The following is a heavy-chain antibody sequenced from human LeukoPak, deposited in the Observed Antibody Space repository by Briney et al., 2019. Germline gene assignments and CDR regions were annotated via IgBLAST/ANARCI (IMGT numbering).Heavy chain of an antibody. CDR1: GGTFSSYA. CDR2: IIPIFGTA. J-gene: IGHJ6*03. Sequence: SVKVSCKASGGTFSSYAISWVRQAPGQGLEWMGGIIPIFGTANYAQKFQGRVTITADKSTSTAYMELSSLRSEDTAVYYCARVGQYYDFWSGYLRYYYYYMDVWGKGTTVTVSS. CDR3: ARVGQYYDFWSGYLRYYYYYMDV. V-gene: IGHV1-69*06. D-gene: IGHD3-3*01.